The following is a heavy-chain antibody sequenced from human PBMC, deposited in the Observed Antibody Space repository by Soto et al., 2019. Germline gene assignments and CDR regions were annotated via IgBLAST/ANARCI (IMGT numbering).Heavy chain of an antibody. Sequence: SETLSLTCTVSGGSISSYYWSWIRQPPGKGLEWIGYIYYSGSTNYNPSLKSRVTISVDTSKNQFSLKLSSVTAADTAVHYCASSCNDSSGSDDAFDIWGQGTMVTVSS. V-gene: IGHV4-59*01. J-gene: IGHJ3*02. D-gene: IGHD3-22*01. CDR2: IYYSGST. CDR3: ASSCNDSSGSDDAFDI. CDR1: GGSISSYY.